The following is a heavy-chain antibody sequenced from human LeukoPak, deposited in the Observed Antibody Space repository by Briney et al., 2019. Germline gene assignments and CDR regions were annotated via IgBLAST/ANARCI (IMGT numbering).Heavy chain of an antibody. D-gene: IGHD6-13*01. CDR2: IYSTGST. V-gene: IGHV3-53*01. CDR1: GFTISSNY. J-gene: IGHJ4*02. Sequence: AGGSLRLSCAASGFTISSNYINWVRQAPGKGLEWVSIIYSTGSTYYADSVKGRFTISRDDSRNTLYLQMNSLRAEDTAVYYCARERDISSWWIDYWGQGTLVTVSS. CDR3: ARERDISSWWIDY.